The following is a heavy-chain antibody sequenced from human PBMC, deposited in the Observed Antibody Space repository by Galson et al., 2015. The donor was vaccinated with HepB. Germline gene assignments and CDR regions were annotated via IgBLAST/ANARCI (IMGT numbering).Heavy chain of an antibody. J-gene: IGHJ4*02. D-gene: IGHD3-3*01. Sequence: TLSLTCTVSGGSISSGSYYWSWIRQPAGKGLEWIGRIYTSGSTNYNPSLKSRDTISVDTSKNQFSLKLSSVTAADTAVYYCARGWGRFLEWLPIQHFDYWGQGTLVTVSS. CDR3: ARGWGRFLEWLPIQHFDY. CDR1: GGSISSGSYY. CDR2: IYTSGST. V-gene: IGHV4-61*02.